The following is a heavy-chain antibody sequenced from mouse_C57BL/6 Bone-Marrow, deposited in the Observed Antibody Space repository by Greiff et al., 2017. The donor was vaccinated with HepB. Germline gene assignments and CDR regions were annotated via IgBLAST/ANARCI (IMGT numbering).Heavy chain of an antibody. Sequence: EVQRVESGPGLVKPSQSLSLTCSVTGYSIPSGYYWNWIRQFPGNKLEWMGYISYEGSNNYNPSLKNRISITRDTSKNQFFLKLNSVTTEDTATYYCARASYDGRGYAMDYWGQGTSVTVSS. J-gene: IGHJ4*01. V-gene: IGHV3-6*01. CDR2: ISYEGSN. D-gene: IGHD2-3*01. CDR3: ARASYDGRGYAMDY. CDR1: GYSIPSGYY.